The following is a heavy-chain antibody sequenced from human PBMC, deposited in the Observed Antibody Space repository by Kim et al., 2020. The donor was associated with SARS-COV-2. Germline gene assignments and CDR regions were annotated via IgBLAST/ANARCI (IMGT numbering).Heavy chain of an antibody. CDR2: INAGNGNT. V-gene: IGHV1-3*01. Sequence: ASVKVSCKASGYTFTTYTIHWVRQAPGQRLELMGWINAGNGNTKYSQKFQGRVTITRDTSASTAYMELSSLRSEDTAVYFCAREETAAGTYYYYYYGMDVWGLGTTVTVS. J-gene: IGHJ6*02. D-gene: IGHD6-13*01. CDR3: AREETAAGTYYYYYYGMDV. CDR1: GYTFTTYT.